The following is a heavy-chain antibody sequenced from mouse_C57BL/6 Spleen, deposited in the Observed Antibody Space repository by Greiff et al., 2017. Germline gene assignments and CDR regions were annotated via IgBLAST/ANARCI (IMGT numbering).Heavy chain of an antibody. CDR1: GYAFSSYW. D-gene: IGHD2-12*01. V-gene: IGHV1-80*01. Sequence: QVQLKQSGAELVKPGASVKISCKASGYAFSSYWMNWVKQRPGKGLEWIGQIYPGDGDTNYNGKFKGKATLTADKSSSTAYMQLSSLTSEDSAVYFCARQWDSQGFAYWGQGPLVTVSA. CDR3: ARQWDSQGFAY. CDR2: IYPGDGDT. J-gene: IGHJ3*01.